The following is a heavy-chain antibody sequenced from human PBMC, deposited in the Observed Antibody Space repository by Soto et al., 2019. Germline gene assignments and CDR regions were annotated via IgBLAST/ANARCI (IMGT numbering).Heavy chain of an antibody. D-gene: IGHD6-13*01. CDR1: GGSVRSSTYY. J-gene: IGHJ4*02. Sequence: QLRLQESGPGLVKSSETLSLTCTVSGGSVRSSTYYWGWIRQSPGKGLEWLGSIYYSGSTHNNPSLKSRVTMSVDTDTNQFAPKLMSVTAADTAIYYCTRHEGGAAADRPLDYWGQGTLVTVSS. CDR2: IYYSGST. V-gene: IGHV4-39*01. CDR3: TRHEGGAAADRPLDY.